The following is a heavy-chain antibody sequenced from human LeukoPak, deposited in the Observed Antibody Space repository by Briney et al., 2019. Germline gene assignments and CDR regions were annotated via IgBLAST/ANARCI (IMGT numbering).Heavy chain of an antibody. V-gene: IGHV3-7*01. CDR2: IKQDGSEK. CDR1: GFTFSSYW. D-gene: IGHD3-3*01. Sequence: GGSLRLSCAASGFTFSSYWMSWVRQAPGKGLEWVANIKQDGSEKYYVDSVKGRFTISRDNSKNTLYLQMNSLRAEDTAVYYSAQISAMEWSSGYWGQGTLVTVSS. J-gene: IGHJ4*02. CDR3: AQISAMEWSSGY.